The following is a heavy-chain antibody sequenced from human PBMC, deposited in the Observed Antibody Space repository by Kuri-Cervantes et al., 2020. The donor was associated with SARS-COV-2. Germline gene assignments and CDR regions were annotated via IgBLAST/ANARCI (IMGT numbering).Heavy chain of an antibody. CDR2: IWYDGSNK. D-gene: IGHD2-21*01. J-gene: IGHJ4*02. CDR1: GFTFSSYG. V-gene: IGHV3-30*18. Sequence: LSLTCAASGFTFSSYGMHWVRQAPGKGLEWVAVIWYDGSNKYYADSVKGRFTISRDNSQNTLLLQMTSLRSEDTAIYYCAKDHFGVPDFWGQGTLVTVSS. CDR3: AKDHFGVPDF.